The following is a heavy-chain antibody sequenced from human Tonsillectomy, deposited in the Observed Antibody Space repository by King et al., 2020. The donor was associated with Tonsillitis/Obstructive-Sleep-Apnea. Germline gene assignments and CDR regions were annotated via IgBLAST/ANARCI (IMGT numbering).Heavy chain of an antibody. V-gene: IGHV5-51*01. CDR1: GYSFTSYW. D-gene: IGHD6-19*01. Sequence: QLVQSGAEVKKSGESLKISCKGSGYSFTSYWIGWVRQMPGKGLEWMGIIYPADSDIVYSPSFQGQVTISADKSISTAYLQWSSLKASDTAMYYCASLRKEFSSGWRPPNHGSFDYWGQGTLVTVSS. J-gene: IGHJ4*02. CDR3: ASLRKEFSSGWRPPNHGSFDY. CDR2: IYPADSDI.